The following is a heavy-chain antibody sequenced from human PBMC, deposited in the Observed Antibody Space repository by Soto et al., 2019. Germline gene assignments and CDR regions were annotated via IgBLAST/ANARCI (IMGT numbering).Heavy chain of an antibody. V-gene: IGHV4-59*01. CDR2: IYYSGST. J-gene: IGHJ6*02. D-gene: IGHD2-2*01. CDR3: ARDRSAAIYYYYGMDV. Sequence: KGLEWIGYIYYSGSTYYNPSLKSRVTISVDTSKNQFSLKLSSVTAAETAVYFCARDRSAAIYYYYGMDVWGQGITVTVS.